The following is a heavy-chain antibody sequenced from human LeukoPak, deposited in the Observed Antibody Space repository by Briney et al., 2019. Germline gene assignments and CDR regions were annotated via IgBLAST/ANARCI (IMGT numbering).Heavy chain of an antibody. CDR1: GGSISSYY. V-gene: IGHV4-4*07. CDR2: IYTSGST. CDR3: ARDGYDILTGYYSHNWFDP. Sequence: TSETLSLTCTVSGGSISSYYWSWIRQPAGKGLEWIGRIYTSGSTNYNPSLKSRVTMSVDTSKNQFSLKLSSVTAADTAVYYCARDGYDILTGYYSHNWFDPWGQGTLVTDSS. J-gene: IGHJ5*02. D-gene: IGHD3-9*01.